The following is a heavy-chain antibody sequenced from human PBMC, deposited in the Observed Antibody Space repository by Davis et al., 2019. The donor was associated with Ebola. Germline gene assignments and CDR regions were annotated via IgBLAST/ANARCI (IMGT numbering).Heavy chain of an antibody. J-gene: IGHJ5*02. CDR1: GYAFTSYG. D-gene: IGHD2-2*01. Sequence: ASVKVSCKASGYAFTSYGISWVRQAPGQGLEWMGWISPYNGNTNYAQKLQGRVTMTTDTSTSTAYMELRSLRSDDTAVYYCARDRRLIVVVPTATWFAPWGQGTLVTVSS. V-gene: IGHV1-18*01. CDR2: ISPYNGNT. CDR3: ARDRRLIVVVPTATWFAP.